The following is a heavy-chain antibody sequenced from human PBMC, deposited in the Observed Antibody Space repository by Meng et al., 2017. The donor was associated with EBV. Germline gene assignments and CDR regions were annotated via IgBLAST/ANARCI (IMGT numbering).Heavy chain of an antibody. CDR1: GGTFRSDD. CDR2: LIPMSGAP. J-gene: IGHJ4*02. Sequence: QVQVKQFGAEWKKPGSPVKAYCRTSGGTFRSDDVSWGRQDPGQGLEWMGGLIPMSGAPHYAQKFQDRVTIIADESTSTHSMELNNLRFEDTAMYYCASESGRGFTPDYWGQGTLVTVSS. V-gene: IGHV1-69*01. D-gene: IGHD3-10*01. CDR3: ASESGRGFTPDY.